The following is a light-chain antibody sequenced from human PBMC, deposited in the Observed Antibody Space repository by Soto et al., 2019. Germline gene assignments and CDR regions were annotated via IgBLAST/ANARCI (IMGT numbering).Light chain of an antibody. CDR3: QQYGSSPQT. CDR2: GAS. Sequence: EIVLTQSPGTLSLSPGERATLSCRASQSITSSYLAWYQQKPGQAPRLLISGASSRATGIPDRFIGSGSGTDFTLTISRLEPEDFAVYYCQQYGSSPQTFGQGTEVEVK. V-gene: IGKV3-20*01. CDR1: QSITSSY. J-gene: IGKJ1*01.